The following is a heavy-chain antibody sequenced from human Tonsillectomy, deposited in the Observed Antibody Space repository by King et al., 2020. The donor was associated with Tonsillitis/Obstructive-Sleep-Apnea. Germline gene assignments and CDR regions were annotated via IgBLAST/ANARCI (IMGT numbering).Heavy chain of an antibody. CDR1: GYSFTSYW. J-gene: IGHJ4*02. Sequence: VQLVESGAEVKKPGESLKISCKGSGYSFTSYWIGWVRQMPGKGLEWMGIIYPGDSDTRYSPSIQGQVTISADKSISTAYLQWSSLKASDTAMYYCARSAGYSYGYTYFDYWGQGTLVTVSS. V-gene: IGHV5-51*03. D-gene: IGHD5-18*01. CDR3: ARSAGYSYGYTYFDY. CDR2: IYPGDSDT.